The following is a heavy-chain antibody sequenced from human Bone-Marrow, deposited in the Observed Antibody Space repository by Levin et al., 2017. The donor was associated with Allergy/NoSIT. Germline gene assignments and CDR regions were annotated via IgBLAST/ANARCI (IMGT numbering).Heavy chain of an antibody. CDR3: ARAMGSGWSRSPYWYFDL. V-gene: IGHV1-18*01. D-gene: IGHD6-19*01. J-gene: IGHJ2*01. CDR2: ISAYNGNT. CDR1: GYTFTSYG. Sequence: GASVKVSCKASGYTFTSYGISWVRQAPGQGLEWMGWISAYNGNTNYAQKLQGRVTMTTDTSTSTAYMELRSLRSDDTAVYYCARAMGSGWSRSPYWYFDLWGRGTLVTVSS.